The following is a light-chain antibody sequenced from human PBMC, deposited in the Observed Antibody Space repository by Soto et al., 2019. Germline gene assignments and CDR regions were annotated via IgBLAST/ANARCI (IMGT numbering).Light chain of an antibody. CDR3: QQYAT. J-gene: IGKJ2*01. CDR2: GAS. CDR1: QSVSSTY. V-gene: IGKV3-20*01. Sequence: EIVLTQSPGTLSLSPGERATLSCRASQSVSSTYLAWYQQKPGQAPRLLIYGASSRATGIPDRFSGSGSGTDFTLTISRLEPEDFAEYYCQQYATFGQGTKLEIK.